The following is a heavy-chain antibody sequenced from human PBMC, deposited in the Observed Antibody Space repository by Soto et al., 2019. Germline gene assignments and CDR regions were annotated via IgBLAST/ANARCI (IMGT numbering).Heavy chain of an antibody. CDR2: INSGGTT. CDR3: TKDWSAAH. CDR1: GFTVSVNL. Sequence: GGSLRLSCAASGFTVSVNLMNWVRQAPGKGLEWVSVINSGGTTDYADSVKGRFTVSRDNSRNTLYLQMNSLRADDTAIYYCTKDWSAAHWGQGTLVTVSS. V-gene: IGHV3-53*01. J-gene: IGHJ4*02. D-gene: IGHD3-3*01.